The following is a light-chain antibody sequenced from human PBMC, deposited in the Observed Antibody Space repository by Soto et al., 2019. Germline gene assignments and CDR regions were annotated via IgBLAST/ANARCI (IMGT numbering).Light chain of an antibody. J-gene: IGKJ4*01. CDR1: QSINNW. CDR2: KAS. V-gene: IGKV1-5*03. Sequence: DIQMTQSPSTLSASIGDRVTITCRASQSINNWLAWYQQRPGKAPKVLIYKASTLKSGVPSRFSGSGSGTDFTLTISSLQPEDFAAYYCQQYNNYSPLTFGGGTKVDIK. CDR3: QQYNNYSPLT.